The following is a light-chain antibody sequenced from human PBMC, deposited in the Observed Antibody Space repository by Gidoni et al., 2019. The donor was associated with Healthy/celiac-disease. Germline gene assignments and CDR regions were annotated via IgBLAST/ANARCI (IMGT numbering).Light chain of an antibody. CDR1: QSISSY. Sequence: DIQMTQPPSSLSASVGDRVTITCRASQSISSYLNWYQQQPGKAPKLLIYAASSFQSGVPSRFSGSGSGTDFTLTIISLQPEDFATYYCQQSYSTPITFGPXTKVDIK. CDR3: QQSYSTPIT. V-gene: IGKV1-39*01. CDR2: AAS. J-gene: IGKJ3*01.